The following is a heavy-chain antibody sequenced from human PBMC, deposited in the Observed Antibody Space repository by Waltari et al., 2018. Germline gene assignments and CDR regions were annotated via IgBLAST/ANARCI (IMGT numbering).Heavy chain of an antibody. Sequence: EVQLVESGGGLVQPGGSLRLSCAASGFTFSSYAMSWVRQAPGKGREWVSAISGSGGSTYYADSVKGRFTISRDNSKNTLYLQMNSLRAEDTAVYYCAKAGSSSWGISYYYYGMDVWGQGTTVTVSS. D-gene: IGHD6-6*01. J-gene: IGHJ6*02. CDR1: GFTFSSYA. V-gene: IGHV3-23*04. CDR2: ISGSGGST. CDR3: AKAGSSSWGISYYYYGMDV.